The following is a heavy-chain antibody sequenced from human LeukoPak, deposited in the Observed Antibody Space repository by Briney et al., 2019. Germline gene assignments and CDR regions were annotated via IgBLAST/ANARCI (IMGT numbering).Heavy chain of an antibody. Sequence: SETLSLTCTVSGGSISSNSYYWGWIRQPPGKGLQWIGSIYYSGSTNYNPSLKSRVTISVDTSKNQFSLKLSSVTAADTAVYYCAREISGWYRDAFDIWGQGTMVTVSS. CDR1: GGSISSNSYY. CDR3: AREISGWYRDAFDI. CDR2: IYYSGST. D-gene: IGHD6-19*01. V-gene: IGHV4-39*07. J-gene: IGHJ3*02.